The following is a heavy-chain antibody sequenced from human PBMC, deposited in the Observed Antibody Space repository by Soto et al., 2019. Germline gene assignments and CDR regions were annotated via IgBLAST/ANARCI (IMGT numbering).Heavy chain of an antibody. CDR1: GFTFFSGSA. V-gene: IGHV3-73*02. CDR3: ARGDDHDTGAYFCG. J-gene: IGHJ4*02. D-gene: IGHD3-16*01. CDR2: IRSKGNNYAT. Sequence: EVQLVESGGGLVQPGGSLKLSCEASGFTFFSGSAMHWVRQASGKGLEWVGRIRSKGNNYATAYAESVKGRFTMSRDDSEKTAYLQMDSLKTEDTAGYYCARGDDHDTGAYFCGWGQGMLVTVSS.